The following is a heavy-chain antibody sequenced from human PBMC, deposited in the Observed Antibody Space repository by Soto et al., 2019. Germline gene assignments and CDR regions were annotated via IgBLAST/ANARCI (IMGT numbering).Heavy chain of an antibody. CDR2: INSDESST. V-gene: IGHV3-74*01. CDR1: GFSISSHS. D-gene: IGHD2-2*01. Sequence: LRLSCAASGFSISSHSMHWVRRAPGKGLEWISRINSDESSTCYGDSVKGRFTSFRDNAKTMLYLQMNSQRAEGTAVYYCARGVAPASLPPSALMEGWGQGTTVTASS. CDR3: ARGVAPASLPPSALMEG. J-gene: IGHJ6*02.